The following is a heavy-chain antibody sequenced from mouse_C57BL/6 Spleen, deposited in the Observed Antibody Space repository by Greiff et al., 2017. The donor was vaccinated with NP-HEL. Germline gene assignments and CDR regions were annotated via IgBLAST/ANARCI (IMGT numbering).Heavy chain of an antibody. V-gene: IGHV5-9-1*02. CDR1: GFTFSSYA. CDR3: TRDNYGSSYYFDY. D-gene: IGHD1-1*01. Sequence: EVMLVESGEGLVKPGGSLKLSCAASGFTFSSYAMSWVRQTPEKRLEWVAYISSGGDYIYYADTVKGRFTISRDNARNTLYLQMSRLKSEDTAMYYCTRDNYGSSYYFDYWGKGTTLTVSS. J-gene: IGHJ2*01. CDR2: ISSGGDYI.